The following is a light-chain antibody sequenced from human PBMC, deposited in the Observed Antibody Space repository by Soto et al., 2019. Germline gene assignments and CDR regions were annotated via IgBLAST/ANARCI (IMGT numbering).Light chain of an antibody. Sequence: STINCKSSPRVFYSSNNKNYLAWYQQKPGQPPKLLIYWASTRESGVPDRFSGSGSGTDFTLTISSLQAEDVAVFYCQQYFTTPLTFGPGTRWIS. CDR2: WAS. CDR3: QQYFTTPLT. CDR1: PRVFYSSNNKNY. J-gene: IGKJ3*01. V-gene: IGKV4-1*01.